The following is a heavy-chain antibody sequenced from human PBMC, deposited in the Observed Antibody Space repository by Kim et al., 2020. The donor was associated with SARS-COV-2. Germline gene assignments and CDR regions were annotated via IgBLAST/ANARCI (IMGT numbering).Heavy chain of an antibody. D-gene: IGHD3-22*01. J-gene: IGHJ4*02. V-gene: IGHV4-34*01. CDR2: INHSGST. CDR1: GESFSDYY. CDR3: ARGRRGVSMIVLVIQGVEFYFDY. Sequence: SETLSLTCAVYGESFSDYYWTWIRQPPGKGLEWIGEINHSGSTNYNPSLKSRVIISVDTSRNQSSLKLSSVTAADTAVYYCARGRRGVSMIVLVIQGVEFYFDYWGQGTLVTVSS.